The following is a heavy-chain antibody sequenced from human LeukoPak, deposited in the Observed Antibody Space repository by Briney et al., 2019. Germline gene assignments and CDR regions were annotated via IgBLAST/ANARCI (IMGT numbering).Heavy chain of an antibody. CDR1: GFTFTSFG. CDR3: AKYIKNSGSSGGFDY. Sequence: GGSLRLSCAASGFTFTSFGMTWVRQAPGKGLEWVSTFSRDGVSTYYSDSVKRRFTISRDGSKNTLYLQMSSLRVEDTAVYFCAKYIKNSGSSGGFDYWGQGTLVTVSS. CDR2: FSRDGVST. D-gene: IGHD5-12*01. J-gene: IGHJ4*02. V-gene: IGHV3-23*01.